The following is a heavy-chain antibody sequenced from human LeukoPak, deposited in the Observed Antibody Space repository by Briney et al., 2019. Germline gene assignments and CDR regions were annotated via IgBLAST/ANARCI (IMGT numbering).Heavy chain of an antibody. J-gene: IGHJ1*01. CDR3: ARDDFGELFSQH. CDR2: IKPDGSEK. V-gene: IGHV3-7*01. Sequence: GGSLRLSCAASGFTFSDYWMTWVRQAPGKGLEWVANIKPDGSEKYYVDSVKGRFTISRDNAKNSLYLQMNSLRAEDTAVYYCARDDFGELFSQHWGQGTLVTVSS. CDR1: GFTFSDYW. D-gene: IGHD3-10*01.